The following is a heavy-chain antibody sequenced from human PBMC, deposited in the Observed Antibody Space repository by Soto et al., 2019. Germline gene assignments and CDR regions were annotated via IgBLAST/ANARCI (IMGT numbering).Heavy chain of an antibody. D-gene: IGHD1-26*01. CDR1: GFTFSNNA. CDR2: ISGDGGNT. CDR3: ARRELPRDFQH. V-gene: IGHV3-23*01. Sequence: EVQLLESGGGLVQPGGSLRLSCAASGFTFSNNAMTWVRQAPGKGLEWVSAISGDGGNTLYADSVKGRFTISRDNSKNTLYLQMNSLRDEDTAVYHCARRELPRDFQHWGQGTLVTVSS. J-gene: IGHJ1*01.